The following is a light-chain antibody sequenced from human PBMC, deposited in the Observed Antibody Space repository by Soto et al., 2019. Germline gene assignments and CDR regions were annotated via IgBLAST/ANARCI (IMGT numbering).Light chain of an antibody. J-gene: IGLJ3*02. CDR1: SSDVGGSGL. CDR2: EGF. Sequence: QSVLTQPASLSGSPGQSITISCTGTSSDVGGSGLVSWYQFHPGKAPKLLIFEGFKRPSGISNRFSGSKSGDTASLTISDLQAEDEADYYCVSYIESSLTHWVFGGGTKLTVL. V-gene: IGLV2-14*02. CDR3: VSYIESSLTHWV.